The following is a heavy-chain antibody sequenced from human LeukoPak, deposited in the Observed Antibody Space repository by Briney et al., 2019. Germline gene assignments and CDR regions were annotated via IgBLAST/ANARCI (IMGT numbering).Heavy chain of an antibody. J-gene: IGHJ4*02. Sequence: GGSLRLSCAASGFTFSSYAMHWGRQAPGKGLEWVAVISYDGSNKYYADSVKGRFTISRDNSKNTLYLQMNSLRAEDTAVYYCARGLRYSSSWMVDYWGQGTLVTVSS. CDR2: ISYDGSNK. CDR3: ARGLRYSSSWMVDY. CDR1: GFTFSSYA. V-gene: IGHV3-30-3*01. D-gene: IGHD6-13*01.